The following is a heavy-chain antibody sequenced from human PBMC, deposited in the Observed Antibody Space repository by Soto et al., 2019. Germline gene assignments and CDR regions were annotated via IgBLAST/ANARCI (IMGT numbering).Heavy chain of an antibody. Sequence: SETLSLTCTVSGGSISSYYWSWIRQPPGKGLEWIGYIYYSGSTNYNPSLKSRVTISVDKSKNQFSLKLNSVTAADTAVYYCARYYVSGSYFDSWGQGTLVTVSS. CDR2: IYYSGST. CDR3: ARYYVSGSYFDS. D-gene: IGHD3-10*01. CDR1: GGSISSYY. V-gene: IGHV4-59*12. J-gene: IGHJ5*01.